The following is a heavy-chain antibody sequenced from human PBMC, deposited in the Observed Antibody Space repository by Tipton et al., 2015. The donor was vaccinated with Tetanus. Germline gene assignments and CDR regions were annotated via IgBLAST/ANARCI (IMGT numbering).Heavy chain of an antibody. CDR1: GGSLRSGDHY. CDR3: VRDGGSSGWLAY. J-gene: IGHJ4*02. V-gene: IGHV3-53*01. CDR2: MYSGGDT. D-gene: IGHD6-19*01. Sequence: LSLTCTVSGGSLRSGDHYWSWIRQPPGKGLEWVSVMYSGGDTYYVDSVKGRFSISRDNAKNTLYLQMNSLRVEDTAVYYCVRDGGSSGWLAYWGQGTLVTVSS.